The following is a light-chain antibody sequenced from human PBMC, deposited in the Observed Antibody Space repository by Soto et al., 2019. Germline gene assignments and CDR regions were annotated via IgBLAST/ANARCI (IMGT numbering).Light chain of an antibody. CDR3: QQYGSSPWT. V-gene: IGKV3-20*01. CDR2: GAS. CDR1: QSVSSSY. J-gene: IGKJ1*01. Sequence: EIVLTQSPGTLSLSLGERATLSCRASQSVSSSYLAWYQQKHGQAPRILIYGASSRDTGIPDRFSGSGSGTDFTLTISRLEPEDFEVYYCQQYGSSPWTFGQGTKVDIK.